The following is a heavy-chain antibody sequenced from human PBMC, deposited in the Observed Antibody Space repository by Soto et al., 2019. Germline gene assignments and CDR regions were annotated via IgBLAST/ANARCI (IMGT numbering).Heavy chain of an antibody. J-gene: IGHJ4*02. Sequence: SETLSLTCHVSGDSVTSENYYWTWIRQSPGKGLEWIGYAHSGGCSDYTPSLKSRVTISMNTPVNQFSLELTSVTAADTAIYYCGRDIRGYSRALDYWGQGTLVTVSS. D-gene: IGHD5-18*01. CDR2: AHSGGCS. V-gene: IGHV4-61*01. CDR1: GDSVTSENYY. CDR3: GRDIRGYSRALDY.